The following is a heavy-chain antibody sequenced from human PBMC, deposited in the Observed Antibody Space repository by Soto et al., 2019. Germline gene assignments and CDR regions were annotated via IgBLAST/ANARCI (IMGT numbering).Heavy chain of an antibody. J-gene: IGHJ4*02. CDR1: GGSFSGYY. CDR3: ARGAAPGY. V-gene: IGHV4-34*01. CDR2: INHSGST. D-gene: IGHD6-6*01. Sequence: SETLSLTCAVYGGSFSGYYWSWIRQPPGKGLEWIGEINHSGSTNYNPSLKSRVTISVDTSKNQFSLKLSSVTAADTAVYYCARGAAPGYWGPGTLVTVSS.